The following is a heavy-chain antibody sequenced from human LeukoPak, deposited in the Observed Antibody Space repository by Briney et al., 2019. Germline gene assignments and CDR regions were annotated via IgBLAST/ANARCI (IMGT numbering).Heavy chain of an antibody. J-gene: IGHJ6*02. CDR3: ARGSRPTTSFQYYHYGMDV. V-gene: IGHV3-11*01. CDR1: GFMFSDYY. Sequence: PGGSPRLSCAASGFMFSDYYIFWIRQAPGKGLEWVSYISSSGRTIYYADSVKGRFTVSRDNAKNSLDVQMNSLRAEDTAVYYCARGSRPTTSFQYYHYGMDVWGQGTTVTVSS. D-gene: IGHD2-2*01. CDR2: ISSSGRTI.